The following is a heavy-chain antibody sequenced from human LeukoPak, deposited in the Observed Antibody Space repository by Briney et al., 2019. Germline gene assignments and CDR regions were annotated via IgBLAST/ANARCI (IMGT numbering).Heavy chain of an antibody. J-gene: IGHJ4*02. Sequence: PSETLSLTCTVSGGSISYYYWTWIRQPAGKGLEWIGRIDASGNTKYTPSLRSRVTLSIDTSGQQFSLKLSSVTAADTAVYFCAREGCSGGVCYFDYWDRGTLVTVSS. CDR1: GGSISYYY. V-gene: IGHV4-4*07. D-gene: IGHD2-15*01. CDR3: AREGCSGGVCYFDY. CDR2: IDASGNT.